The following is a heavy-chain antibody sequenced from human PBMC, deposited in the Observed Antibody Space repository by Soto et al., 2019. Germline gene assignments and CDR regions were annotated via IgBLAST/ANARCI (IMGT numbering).Heavy chain of an antibody. CDR2: ISAYNGVT. J-gene: IGHJ4*02. Sequence: ASVKVSCKASGYTFISYGISWVRQAPGQGLEWMGWISAYNGVTKYPQKLQGRVTMTTDTSTSTAYMELGSLRSDDTAVYYCARDPGSSSWYYFDYWGQGTLVTVSS. CDR3: ARDPGSSSWYYFDY. V-gene: IGHV1-18*01. CDR1: GYTFISYG. D-gene: IGHD6-13*01.